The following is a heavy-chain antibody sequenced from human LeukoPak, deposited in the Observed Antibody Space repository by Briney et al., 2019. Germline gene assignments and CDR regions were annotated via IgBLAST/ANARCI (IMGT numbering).Heavy chain of an antibody. Sequence: PGGSLRLSCAASTFTFSSYNMNWVRQAPGKGLEWVSSISSSGTYIYYRNSVKGRFTISRDNAENSLYLEMNSLRVEDTAIYYCVRDRGSYRPIDYWGQGTLVTVSS. CDR3: VRDRGSYRPIDY. D-gene: IGHD1-26*01. J-gene: IGHJ4*02. CDR2: ISSSGTYI. V-gene: IGHV3-21*01. CDR1: TFTFSSYN.